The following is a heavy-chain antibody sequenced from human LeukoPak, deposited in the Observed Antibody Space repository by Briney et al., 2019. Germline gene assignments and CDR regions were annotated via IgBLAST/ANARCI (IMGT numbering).Heavy chain of an antibody. CDR1: GGSIGSGGYY. Sequence: SETLSLTCTVSGGSIGSGGYYWSWIRQHPGKGLEWIGYIYYSGSTYYNPSLKSRVTISVDTSKNQFSLKLSSVTAADTAVYYCARARLRAAARPNWFDPWGQGTLVIVFS. J-gene: IGHJ5*02. V-gene: IGHV4-31*03. CDR3: ARARLRAAARPNWFDP. D-gene: IGHD6-13*01. CDR2: IYYSGST.